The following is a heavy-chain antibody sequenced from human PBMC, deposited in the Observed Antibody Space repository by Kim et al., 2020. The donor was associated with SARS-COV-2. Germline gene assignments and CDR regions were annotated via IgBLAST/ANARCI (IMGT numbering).Heavy chain of an antibody. Sequence: SETLSLTCAVYGGSFSGYYWSWIRQPPGKGLEWIGEINHSGSTNYNPSLKSRVTISVDTSKNQFSLKLSSVTAADTAVYYCARDTMVRGVTRMDVWGQGTTVTVSS. D-gene: IGHD3-10*01. V-gene: IGHV4-34*01. J-gene: IGHJ6*02. CDR2: INHSGST. CDR1: GGSFSGYY. CDR3: ARDTMVRGVTRMDV.